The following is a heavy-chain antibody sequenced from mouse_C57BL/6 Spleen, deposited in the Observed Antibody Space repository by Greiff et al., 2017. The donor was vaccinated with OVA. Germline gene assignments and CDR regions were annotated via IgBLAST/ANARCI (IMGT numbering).Heavy chain of an antibody. V-gene: IGHV1-9*01. J-gene: IGHJ3*01. CDR1: GYTFTGYW. Sequence: QVQLKESGAELLKPGASVKLSCKATGYTFTGYWIEWVKQRPGHGLEWIGEILPGSGITNYNEKFKGKATFTADTSSNTAYMQLSSLTTEDSAIYYCARSRGYGPRFAYWGQGTLVTVSA. D-gene: IGHD2-2*01. CDR2: ILPGSGIT. CDR3: ARSRGYGPRFAY.